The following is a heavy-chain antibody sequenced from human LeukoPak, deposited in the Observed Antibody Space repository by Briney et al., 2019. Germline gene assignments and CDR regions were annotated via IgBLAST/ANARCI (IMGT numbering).Heavy chain of an antibody. D-gene: IGHD2-2*01. J-gene: IGHJ4*02. CDR2: IYYSGST. CDR3: AREDFGSSTSLSHFDC. CDR1: GGSISSYY. Sequence: SETLSLTCTVSGGSISSYYWSWIRQPPGKGLEWIGYIYYSGSTNYNPSLKSRVTISVDTSKNQFSLKLSSVTAADTAVYYCAREDFGSSTSLSHFDCWGLGTLVTVSS. V-gene: IGHV4-59*01.